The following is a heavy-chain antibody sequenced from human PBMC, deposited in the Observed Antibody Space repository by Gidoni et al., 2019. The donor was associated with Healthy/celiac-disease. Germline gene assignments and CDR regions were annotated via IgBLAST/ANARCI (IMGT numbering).Heavy chain of an antibody. J-gene: IGHJ4*02. CDR3: ARERKGGYFDY. Sequence: QVQLVESGGGVVQPGRSLRLSCAASGFTFSSYAMHWVRQAPGKGLEWVAVISYDGSNKYYADSVKGRFTISRDNSKNTLYLQRNSLRAEDTAVYYCARERKGGYFDYWGQGTLVTVSS. CDR1: GFTFSSYA. V-gene: IGHV3-30-3*01. CDR2: ISYDGSNK. D-gene: IGHD3-16*01.